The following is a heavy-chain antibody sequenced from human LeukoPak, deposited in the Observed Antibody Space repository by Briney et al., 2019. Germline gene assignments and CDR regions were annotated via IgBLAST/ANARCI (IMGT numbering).Heavy chain of an antibody. V-gene: IGHV3-30*04. CDR3: ARVAYSYGPIDY. CDR2: ISYDGSNK. D-gene: IGHD5-18*01. J-gene: IGHJ4*02. CDR1: GFTFSSYA. Sequence: GGSLRLSCAASGFTFSSYAMHWVRQAPGKGLEWVAVISYDGSNKYYADSVKGRFTISRDNSKNTLYLQMNSLRAEDTAVYYCARVAYSYGPIDYWGQGTLVTVSS.